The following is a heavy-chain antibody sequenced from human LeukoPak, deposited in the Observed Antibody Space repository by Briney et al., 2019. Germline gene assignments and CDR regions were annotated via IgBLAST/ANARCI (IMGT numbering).Heavy chain of an antibody. Sequence: PGGSLRLSCAAPGFTFSSYWMHWVRHAPGKGLVWVSRINIDESITTYADSVKGRFTISRDNAKNTLYLQMDSLRAEDTAVYYCVRDVTTVLDYWGQGTLVTVSS. CDR3: VRDVTTVLDY. CDR2: INIDESIT. V-gene: IGHV3-74*01. D-gene: IGHD4-17*01. CDR1: GFTFSSYW. J-gene: IGHJ4*02.